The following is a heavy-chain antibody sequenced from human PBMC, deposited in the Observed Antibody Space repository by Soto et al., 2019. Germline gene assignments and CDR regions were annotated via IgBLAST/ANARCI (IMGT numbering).Heavy chain of an antibody. V-gene: IGHV3-74*01. J-gene: IGHJ4*02. CDR1: GFTFNSCW. D-gene: IGHD6-13*01. CDR2: INSDGSTT. CDR3: ASGLEEYSSSLYDY. Sequence: GGSLRLSCVASGFTFNSCWMHWVRQAPGKGLVWVSRINSDGSTTDYADSVKGRFTISRNNAKNTLYLQMNSLKTEDTALYYCASGLEEYSSSLYDYWGQGSPVTVSS.